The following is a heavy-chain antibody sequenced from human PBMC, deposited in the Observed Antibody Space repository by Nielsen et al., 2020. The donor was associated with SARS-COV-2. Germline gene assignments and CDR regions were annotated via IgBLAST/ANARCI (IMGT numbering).Heavy chain of an antibody. Sequence: SETLSLTCTVYSSSFNAYYWSWIRQHPGKGLEWIGYIYYSGSTYYNPSLKSRVTISVDTSKNQFSLKLSSVTAADTAVYYCARDKGSGTIQHWGQGTLVTVSS. CDR2: IYYSGST. CDR1: SSSFNAYY. CDR3: ARDKGSGTIQH. V-gene: IGHV4-31*03. D-gene: IGHD3-3*01. J-gene: IGHJ1*01.